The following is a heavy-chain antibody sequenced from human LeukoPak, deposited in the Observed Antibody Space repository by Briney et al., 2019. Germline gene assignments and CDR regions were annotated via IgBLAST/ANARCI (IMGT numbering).Heavy chain of an antibody. CDR2: INWNGGST. D-gene: IGHD3-9*01. Sequence: GGSLRLSCAASGFTFDDYGMSWVRQAPGKGLEWVSGINWNGGSTGYADSVKGRFTISRDNAKNSLYLQMNSLRAEDTAVYYCAREAIVLRYFDWERGLNFDYWGQGTLVTVSS. J-gene: IGHJ4*02. V-gene: IGHV3-20*04. CDR3: AREAIVLRYFDWERGLNFDY. CDR1: GFTFDDYG.